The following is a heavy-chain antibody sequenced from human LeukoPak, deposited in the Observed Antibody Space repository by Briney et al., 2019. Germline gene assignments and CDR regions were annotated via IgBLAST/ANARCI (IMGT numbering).Heavy chain of an antibody. CDR2: IYYSGST. CDR1: GGSISSGDYY. CDR3: AREPLRTSHRSFWFDP. D-gene: IGHD2-2*01. Sequence: SETLSLTCTVSGGSISSGDYYWSWIRQPPGKGLEWIGYIYYSGSTYYNPSLKSRVTISVDTSKNQFSLKLSSVTAADTTVYYCAREPLRTSHRSFWFDPWGQGTLVTVSS. V-gene: IGHV4-30-4*08. J-gene: IGHJ5*02.